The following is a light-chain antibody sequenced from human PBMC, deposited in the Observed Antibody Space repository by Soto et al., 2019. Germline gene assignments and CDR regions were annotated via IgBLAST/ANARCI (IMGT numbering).Light chain of an antibody. CDR1: QGIGNA. J-gene: IGKJ1*01. Sequence: AIQMTQSPCSMYASVGDRVTISCRPSQGIGNALGWYQQKPGKPPKVLIYGASNLQRGVPPRFSGSGSGTDFTLAISSLQPEDSATYYCLQDINYPWTFGQGTKVDIK. CDR2: GAS. CDR3: LQDINYPWT. V-gene: IGKV1-6*01.